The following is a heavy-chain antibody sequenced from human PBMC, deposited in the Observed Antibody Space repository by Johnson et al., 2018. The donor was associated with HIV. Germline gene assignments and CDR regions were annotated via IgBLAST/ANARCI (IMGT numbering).Heavy chain of an antibody. J-gene: IGHJ3*02. Sequence: VQLVASGGGWIQPGGSLRLSCAASGFTFSSYAMHWVRQAPGQGLEYVSAISRNGGSTYYAHSVKGTFTISRDNSKNTLYLQMGSLRAEDMAVYYCARPTLSFQWELQGGSDAFDIWGQGTMVTCSS. CDR2: ISRNGGST. CDR3: ARPTLSFQWELQGGSDAFDI. D-gene: IGHD1-26*01. CDR1: GFTFSSYA. V-gene: IGHV3-64*01.